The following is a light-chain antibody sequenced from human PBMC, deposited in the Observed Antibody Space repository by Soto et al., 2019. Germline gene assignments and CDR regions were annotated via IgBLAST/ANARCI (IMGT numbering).Light chain of an antibody. CDR2: KAA. J-gene: IGKJ1*01. CDR3: QQYKSFSRT. Sequence: DIQMTQSPSTLSASVGERVAITCRASDNIGRWVAWYQQKPGKAPKLLIYKAANLPDGVPSRFAGSGSGTDFTLTNSRRQPDDVATYYCQQYKSFSRTFGQGTKVEV. CDR1: DNIGRW. V-gene: IGKV1-5*03.